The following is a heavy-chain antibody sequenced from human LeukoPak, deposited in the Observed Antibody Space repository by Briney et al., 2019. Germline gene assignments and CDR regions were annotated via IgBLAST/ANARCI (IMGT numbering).Heavy chain of an antibody. D-gene: IGHD2-2*01. Sequence: ASVKVSCKASGYTFTGYYMHWVRQAPGQGLEWMGWINPNSGGTNYAQKFQGWVTMTRDTSISTAYMELSRLRSDDTAVYYCARAGGDCSSTSCTNWFDPWGQGTLVTVSS. CDR2: INPNSGGT. CDR3: ARAGGDCSSTSCTNWFDP. V-gene: IGHV1-2*04. J-gene: IGHJ5*02. CDR1: GYTFTGYY.